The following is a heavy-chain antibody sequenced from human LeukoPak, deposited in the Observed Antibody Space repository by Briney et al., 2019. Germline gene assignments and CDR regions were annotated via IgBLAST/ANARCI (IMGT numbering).Heavy chain of an antibody. J-gene: IGHJ4*02. Sequence: SVKVSCKASGGTFSSYAISWVRQAPGQGLEWMGRIIPILGIANYAQKFQGRVTMTEDTSTDTAYMELSSLRSEDTAVYYCAGRWFGELNYYFDYWGQGTLVTVSS. V-gene: IGHV1-69*04. CDR1: GGTFSSYA. D-gene: IGHD3-10*01. CDR2: IIPILGIA. CDR3: AGRWFGELNYYFDY.